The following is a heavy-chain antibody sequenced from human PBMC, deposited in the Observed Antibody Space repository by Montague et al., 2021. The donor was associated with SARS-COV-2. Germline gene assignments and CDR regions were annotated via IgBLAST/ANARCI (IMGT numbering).Heavy chain of an antibody. CDR2: ISYEGSVQ. CDR1: GFGFNNFG. J-gene: IGHJ6*02. Sequence: SLRLSCAASGFGFNNFGMRWVRQAPGKGLEWLAVISYEGSVQYYADSLKGRFTIARDNSKNTLFLQMNSLRAEDSAVYFCAKSAAFFWFGECSGHMDVWGQGTTVTVSS. D-gene: IGHD3-10*01. CDR3: AKSAAFFWFGECSGHMDV. V-gene: IGHV3-30*18.